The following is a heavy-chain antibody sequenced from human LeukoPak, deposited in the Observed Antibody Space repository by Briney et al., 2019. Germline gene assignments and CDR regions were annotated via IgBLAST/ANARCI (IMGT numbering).Heavy chain of an antibody. V-gene: IGHV4-61*02. CDR2: IYTSGST. CDR3: ARQLYEIDI. D-gene: IGHD2-2*02. J-gene: IGHJ3*02. Sequence: SETLSLTCTVSGGSISSGSYYWSWIRQPAGRGLEWIGRIYTSGSTNYNPSLKSRVTISVDTSKNQFSLKLSSVTAADTAVYYCARQLYEIDIWGQGTMVTVSS. CDR1: GGSISSGSYY.